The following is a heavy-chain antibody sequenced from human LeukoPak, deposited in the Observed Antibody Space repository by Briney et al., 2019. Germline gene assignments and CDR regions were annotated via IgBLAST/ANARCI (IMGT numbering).Heavy chain of an antibody. V-gene: IGHV4-34*01. CDR2: INHSGST. CDR3: ASSYFPAGVYYFDY. J-gene: IGHJ4*02. D-gene: IGHD7-27*01. Sequence: PLETLSLTCAVYGGSFSGYYWSWIRQPPGKGLEWIGEINHSGSTNYNPSLKSRVTISVDTSKNQFSLKLSSVTAADTAVYYCASSYFPAGVYYFDYWGQGTLVTVSS. CDR1: GGSFSGYY.